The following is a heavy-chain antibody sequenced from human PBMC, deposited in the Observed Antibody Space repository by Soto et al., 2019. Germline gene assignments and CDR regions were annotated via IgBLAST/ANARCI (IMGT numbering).Heavy chain of an antibody. CDR1: GFTFRTYA. V-gene: IGHV3-23*01. CDR2: INGGCTNA. Sequence: EVQLLESGGGLVKPGGSLRLSCAASGFTFRTYAMTWVRQGPGQGLEWVSAINGGCTNAYYADSVKGRFTIARDNSKNTLYLQTTSRRVEDAAVYYCAKNIGYCSGGFCDNGYFDYWGQGTLLTVAS. CDR3: AKNIGYCSGGFCDNGYFDY. J-gene: IGHJ4*02. D-gene: IGHD2-15*01.